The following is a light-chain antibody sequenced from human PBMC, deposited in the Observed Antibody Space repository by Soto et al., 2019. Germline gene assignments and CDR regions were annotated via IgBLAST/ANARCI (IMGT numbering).Light chain of an antibody. J-gene: IGKJ3*01. Sequence: EIVLTQSPGTMSLYPGERATLSCRASQSVSSTYLGWYQQKPGQAPRLLISGASSRATGIPDRFSGSGSGTDFTLTISRLAPEDFAVYYCQQYGSIPFTFGPGTKVDIK. CDR3: QQYGSIPFT. V-gene: IGKV3-20*01. CDR1: QSVSSTY. CDR2: GAS.